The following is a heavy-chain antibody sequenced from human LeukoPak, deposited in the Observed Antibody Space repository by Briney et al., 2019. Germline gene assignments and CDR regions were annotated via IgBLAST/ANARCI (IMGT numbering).Heavy chain of an antibody. CDR3: ARVANQALYHGFDI. Sequence: PGGSLSLSCAASGFTFSSYSMNWVRQAPGKGLEWVSSISSSGSYIYYADSVKGRFTISRDNAKNSLSLQMNSLRAEDTAGYYCARVANQALYHGFDIWGQGTMVTVSS. J-gene: IGHJ3*02. V-gene: IGHV3-21*01. CDR1: GFTFSSYS. D-gene: IGHD3/OR15-3a*01. CDR2: ISSSGSYI.